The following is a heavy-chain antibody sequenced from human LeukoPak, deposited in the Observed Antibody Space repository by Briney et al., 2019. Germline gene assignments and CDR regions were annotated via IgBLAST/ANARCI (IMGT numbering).Heavy chain of an antibody. J-gene: IGHJ2*01. D-gene: IGHD6-13*01. CDR3: ARVSSSWYQDWYFDL. CDR2: VYTSGST. V-gene: IGHV4-61*02. Sequence: SETLSLTCTVSGGSISSGSYYWSWIRQPAGKGLEYIGRVYTSGSTNYNPSLKSRVTISVDTSKNQFSLKLSSVTAADTAVYYCARVSSSWYQDWYFDLWGRGTLVTVSS. CDR1: GGSISSGSYY.